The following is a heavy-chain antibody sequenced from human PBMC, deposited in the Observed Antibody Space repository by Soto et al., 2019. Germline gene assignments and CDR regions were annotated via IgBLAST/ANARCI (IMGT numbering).Heavy chain of an antibody. Sequence: GASVKVSWNTSGDTFTNFGLSWVRQAPGQGLEWIGWIATYNTNRNYAQKFQGRLTLTTDTSTSTAYMELKSLGYDDTAAYYCARVLRGVVNWFDPWGQGTLVTVSS. CDR1: GDTFTNFG. J-gene: IGHJ5*02. D-gene: IGHD3-10*01. CDR3: ARVLRGVVNWFDP. CDR2: IATYNTNR. V-gene: IGHV1-18*01.